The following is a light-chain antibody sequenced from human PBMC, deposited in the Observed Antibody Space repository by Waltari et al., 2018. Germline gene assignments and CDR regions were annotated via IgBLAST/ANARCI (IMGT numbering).Light chain of an antibody. CDR3: CSYAGSNTYV. CDR2: EVS. Sequence: QSALTQPASVSGAPGRSITISCTGTSSDVVSYTLVSWYQQHPGKAPRLIIYEVSKRPSGVYKRFSGYKFGNTASLTISGLQAEDESDYYCCSYAGSNTYVFGTGTKVTVL. CDR1: SSDVVSYTL. J-gene: IGLJ1*01. V-gene: IGLV2-23*02.